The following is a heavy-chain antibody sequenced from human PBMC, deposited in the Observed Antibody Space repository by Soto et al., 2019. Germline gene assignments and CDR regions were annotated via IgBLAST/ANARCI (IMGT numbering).Heavy chain of an antibody. CDR2: IDPSDSYT. Sequence: GESLKISCKGSGYSFTSYWISWVRQMPGKGLEWMGRIDPSDSYTNYSPSFQGHVTISADKSISTAYLQWSSLKASDTAMYYCARHGIRFLEWLPYCYYGMDVWGQGTTVTVSS. V-gene: IGHV5-10-1*01. D-gene: IGHD3-3*01. J-gene: IGHJ6*02. CDR3: ARHGIRFLEWLPYCYYGMDV. CDR1: GYSFTSYW.